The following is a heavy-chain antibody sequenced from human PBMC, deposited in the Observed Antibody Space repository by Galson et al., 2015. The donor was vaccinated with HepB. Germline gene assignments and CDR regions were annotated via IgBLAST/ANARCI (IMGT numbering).Heavy chain of an antibody. J-gene: IGHJ4*02. CDR2: IYPGDSDT. D-gene: IGHD2-2*01. V-gene: IGHV5-51*01. CDR1: GYRFTTYW. CDR3: ARHYYCNSTICVNHFDY. Sequence: QSGAEVKKPGQSLKISCKASGYRFTTYWIGWVRQMPGKGLEWMGFIYPGDSDTRYSPSFQGQVTMSAHNAINTAYLQWDSLRASDTAIYYCARHYYCNSTICVNHFDYWGQGTPVTVSP.